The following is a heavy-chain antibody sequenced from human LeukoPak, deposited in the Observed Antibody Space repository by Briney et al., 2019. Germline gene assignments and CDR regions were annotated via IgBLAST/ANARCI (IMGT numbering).Heavy chain of an antibody. V-gene: IGHV4-39*02. D-gene: IGHD6-25*01. Sequence: SETLSLTCTVSGDSISRSTYYWAWIRQPPGKGLEWIGSVYYGRSPYFNPSLESRATISVDTSKNHFSLKMSSATAADTAVYYCARSSGTGTFSYWGQGTLVTVSS. J-gene: IGHJ4*02. CDR3: ARSSGTGTFSY. CDR2: VYYGRSP. CDR1: GDSISRSTYY.